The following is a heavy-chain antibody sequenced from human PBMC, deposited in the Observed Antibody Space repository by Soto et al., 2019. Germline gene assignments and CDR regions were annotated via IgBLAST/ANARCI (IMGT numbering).Heavy chain of an antibody. CDR1: GGTFSSYA. CDR3: ARPSKKYSSGPGGFDY. V-gene: IGHV1-69*13. CDR2: IIPIFGTA. J-gene: IGHJ4*02. Sequence: SVKVSCKASGGTFSSYAISWERQAPGQGLEWMGGIIPIFGTANYAQKFQGRVTITADESTSTAYMELSSLRSEDTAVYYCARPSKKYSSGPGGFDYWGQGTLVTVAS. D-gene: IGHD6-19*01.